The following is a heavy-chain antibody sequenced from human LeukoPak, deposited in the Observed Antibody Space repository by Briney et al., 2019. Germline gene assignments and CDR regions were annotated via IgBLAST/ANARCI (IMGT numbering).Heavy chain of an antibody. CDR1: GGSFSGYY. CDR3: ARGKGWIQLRFDFDY. J-gene: IGHJ4*02. V-gene: IGHV4-34*01. Sequence: SETLSLTCAVYGGSFSGYYWSWIRQPPGKGLEWIGEINHSGSTNYNPSLKSRVTISVDTSKNQFSLKLSSVTAADTAVYYCARGKGWIQLRFDFDYWGQGTLVTVSS. D-gene: IGHD5-18*01. CDR2: INHSGST.